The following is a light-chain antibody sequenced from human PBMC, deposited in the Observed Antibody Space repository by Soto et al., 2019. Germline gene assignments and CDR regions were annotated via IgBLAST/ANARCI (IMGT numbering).Light chain of an antibody. V-gene: IGLV2-14*01. J-gene: IGLJ1*01. CDR1: SSDVGGYNY. Sequence: QSALTQPASVSGSPGQSITISCTGTSSDVGGYNYVSWYQQHPGKAPKLMIYDVSNRPSGVSNRFSGSKSGNTASLTISGLQAEDEADYYCSSYTSSSTSGVFGTGTKVTVL. CDR3: SSYTSSSTSGV. CDR2: DVS.